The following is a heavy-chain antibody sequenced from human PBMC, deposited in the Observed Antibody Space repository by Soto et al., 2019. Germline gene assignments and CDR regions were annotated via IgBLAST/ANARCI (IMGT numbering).Heavy chain of an antibody. D-gene: IGHD2-2*01. CDR2: INAGNGNT. CDR1: GYTFTSYA. CDR3: ATAIADDAFDI. J-gene: IGHJ3*02. V-gene: IGHV1-3*01. Sequence: AAVKVSCKASGYTFTSYAMHWVRQAPGQRLEWMGWINAGNGNTKYSQKFQGRVTITRDTSASTAYMELSSLRSEDTAVYYCATAIADDAFDIWGRGTMVTVSS.